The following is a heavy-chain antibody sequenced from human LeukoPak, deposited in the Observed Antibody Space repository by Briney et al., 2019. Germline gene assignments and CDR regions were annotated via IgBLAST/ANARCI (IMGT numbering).Heavy chain of an antibody. CDR1: GFTFSSWS. J-gene: IGHJ4*02. CDR2: ITSSGAST. D-gene: IGHD5-12*01. CDR3: ARDEDLYSPTWYLFDC. V-gene: IGHV3-23*01. Sequence: GGSLRLSCAASGFTFSSWSMGWVRQSPGKGLEWVSGITSSGASTFYADSVKGRFTISRDNSKSTVFLEMNSLRAEDTAVYFCARDEDLYSPTWYLFDCWAQGTLVTVSS.